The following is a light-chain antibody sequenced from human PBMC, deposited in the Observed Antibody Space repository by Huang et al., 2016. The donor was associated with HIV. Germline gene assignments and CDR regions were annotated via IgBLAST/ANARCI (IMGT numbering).Light chain of an antibody. Sequence: IQMTQPPTSLSASVGDRVSIACRASQSISTYLNWYQQKPGKAPKLLISSASDLHSGVPSRFSGSGSGRDFTLTIRSLQLDDFATYYCQQSYSALWSFGPGTRL. V-gene: IGKV1-39*01. CDR3: QQSYSALWS. CDR1: QSISTY. CDR2: SAS. J-gene: IGKJ5*01.